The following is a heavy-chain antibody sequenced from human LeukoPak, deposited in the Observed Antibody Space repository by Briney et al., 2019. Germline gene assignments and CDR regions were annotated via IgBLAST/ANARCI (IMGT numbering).Heavy chain of an antibody. J-gene: IGHJ4*02. D-gene: IGHD4-23*01. CDR1: GGSISSYY. V-gene: IGHV4-59*01. Sequence: SETLSLTCTVSGGSISSYYWSWIRQPPGKGLEWIGYMYYSGNTNYNPSLKSRVTISVDTSKNQFSLKLSSVTAADTAMYYCAREADYGGNPDYFDSWGQGTLVTVSS. CDR3: AREADYGGNPDYFDS. CDR2: MYYSGNT.